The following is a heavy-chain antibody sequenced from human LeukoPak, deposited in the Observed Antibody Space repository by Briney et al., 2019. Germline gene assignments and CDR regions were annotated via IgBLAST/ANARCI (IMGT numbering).Heavy chain of an antibody. D-gene: IGHD4-11*01. Sequence: SETQSLTCTVSGGSFSSGDYYWTWIRQHPGKGLEWIGYIYYSGSSFYNPSLKSRVTMSVDTSKNQFSLKLSSVTAADTAVYFCARAPKGMTTVRYYYYYYMDVWGKGTTVTVSS. V-gene: IGHV4-31*03. CDR3: ARAPKGMTTVRYYYYYYMDV. CDR2: IYYSGSS. J-gene: IGHJ6*03. CDR1: GGSFSSGDYY.